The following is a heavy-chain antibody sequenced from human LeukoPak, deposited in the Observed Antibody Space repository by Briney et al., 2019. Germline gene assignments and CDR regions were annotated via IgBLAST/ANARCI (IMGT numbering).Heavy chain of an antibody. V-gene: IGHV1-46*01. CDR2: INPSGGST. J-gene: IGHJ5*02. CDR3: ARVRVRGVSWFDP. D-gene: IGHD3-10*01. Sequence: GASVKVSCKASGYTFTSYYMHWVRQAPGQGLEWMGIINPSGGSTSYAQKFQGRVTMTRNTSISTAYMELSSLRSEDTAVYYCARVRVRGVSWFDPWGQGTLVTVSS. CDR1: GYTFTSYY.